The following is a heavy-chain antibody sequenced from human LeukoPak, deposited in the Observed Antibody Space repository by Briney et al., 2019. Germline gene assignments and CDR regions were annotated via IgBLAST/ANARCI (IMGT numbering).Heavy chain of an antibody. CDR2: IYNSGSST. CDR1: DGSISIYY. Sequence: SETLSLTCTVSDGSISIYYWNWIRQPPGKGLEWIGYIYNSGSSTIYNPSLQSRDTISVDMSKNQFSLRLSSVTAADTAVYFCVRDRELTYWGQGILVTVSS. J-gene: IGHJ4*02. D-gene: IGHD3-10*01. V-gene: IGHV4-59*01. CDR3: VRDRELTY.